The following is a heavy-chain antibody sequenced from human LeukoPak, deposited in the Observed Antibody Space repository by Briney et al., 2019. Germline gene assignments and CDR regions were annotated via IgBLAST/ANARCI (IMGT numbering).Heavy chain of an antibody. CDR3: AREGMKDANFDC. CDR1: GFNVSGNY. Sequence: TGGSLRLSCAASGFNVSGNYMSWVRQAPGKGLEWVSVIYLDGTTYYADSVKGRFTISRGNSKNTLYLQMNSLRAEDTAVFYCAREGMKDANFDCWGQGTLVTVSS. V-gene: IGHV3-53*01. J-gene: IGHJ4*02. CDR2: IYLDGTT.